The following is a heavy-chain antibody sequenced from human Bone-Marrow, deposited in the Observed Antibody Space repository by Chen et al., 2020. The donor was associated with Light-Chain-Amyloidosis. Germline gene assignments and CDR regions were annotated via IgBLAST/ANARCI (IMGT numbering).Heavy chain of an antibody. Sequence: QLQLQESGPRLVKPSETLSLKCSVSGDSITSSTDYWGWIRQPPGKGLEYIASIYSSGSSYYKPSLKSRVTISVDTSKNQFSLRLTPATAADTAVYYCVRSRYSTGPFEVWGQGSLVTVSS. CDR2: IYSSGSS. CDR3: VRSRYSTGPFEV. D-gene: IGHD3-16*02. CDR1: GDSITSSTDY. V-gene: IGHV4-39*07. J-gene: IGHJ1*01.